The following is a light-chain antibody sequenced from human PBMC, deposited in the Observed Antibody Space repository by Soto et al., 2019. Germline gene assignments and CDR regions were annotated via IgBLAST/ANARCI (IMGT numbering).Light chain of an antibody. Sequence: QSVLTQPASVSGSPGQSITISCAGTRDDIGAYDYVSWYQQHPGNAPKLLVYEVTSQPSGVSDRFSGSKSGNTASLTISGLQAEDEADYYCNSYTNSSAVVFGGGTKVTVL. CDR3: NSYTNSSAVV. V-gene: IGLV2-14*01. J-gene: IGLJ2*01. CDR2: EVT. CDR1: RDDIGAYDY.